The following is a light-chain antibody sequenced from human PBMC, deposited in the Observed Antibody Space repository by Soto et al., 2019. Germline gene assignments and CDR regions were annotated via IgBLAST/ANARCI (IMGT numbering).Light chain of an antibody. Sequence: QSVLTQPASVSGSPGQSITISCTGNSSDVGYHNYVSWYRQHPGKAPRLTIYEVNNRPSGVSNRFSGSKSGNTASLTISGLQAEDEADYYCSSCTSSNTLLYVFGTGTKVNVL. J-gene: IGLJ1*01. V-gene: IGLV2-14*01. CDR2: EVN. CDR1: SSDVGYHNY. CDR3: SSCTSSNTLLYV.